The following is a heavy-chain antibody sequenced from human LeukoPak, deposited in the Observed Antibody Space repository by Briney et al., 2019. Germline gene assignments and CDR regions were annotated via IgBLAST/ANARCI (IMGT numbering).Heavy chain of an antibody. CDR3: ARDGEDVVVVPAATGYWFDP. Sequence: ASVKVSCKASGYTFTGYYMHWVRQAPGQGLEWMGWINPNSGGTNYAQKFQGRVTMTGDTSISTAYMELSRLRSDDTAVYYCARDGEDVVVVPAATGYWFDPWGQGTLVTVSS. D-gene: IGHD2-2*01. CDR2: INPNSGGT. J-gene: IGHJ5*02. CDR1: GYTFTGYY. V-gene: IGHV1-2*02.